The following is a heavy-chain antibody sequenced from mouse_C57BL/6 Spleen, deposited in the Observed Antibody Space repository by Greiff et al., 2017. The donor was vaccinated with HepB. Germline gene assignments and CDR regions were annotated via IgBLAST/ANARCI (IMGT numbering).Heavy chain of an antibody. CDR1: GFTFSDYG. J-gene: IGHJ4*01. CDR2: ISIGSSTI. Sequence: EVKLVESGGGLVKPGGSLKLSCAASGFTFSDYGMHWVRQAPEKGLEWVAYISIGSSTIYYADTVKGRFTISRDNAKNTLFLQLTSLRSEDTAMYYCASPHYGSSRAMDYWGQGTSVTVSS. V-gene: IGHV5-17*01. D-gene: IGHD1-1*01. CDR3: ASPHYGSSRAMDY.